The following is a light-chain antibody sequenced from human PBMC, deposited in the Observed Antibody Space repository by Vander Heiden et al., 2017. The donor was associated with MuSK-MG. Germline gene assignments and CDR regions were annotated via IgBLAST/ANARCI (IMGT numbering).Light chain of an antibody. J-gene: IGKJ1*01. CDR3: QQNYNTPPWT. CDR2: TAS. Sequence: DIQMTQSPSSLSASVGDRVTITCRASQSISSYLNWYQQKPGQAPKLLIYTASSLQSGVPSRFSGSGSGTDFTLTISSLQPEDFATYYCQQNYNTPPWTFGHGTKVEIK. V-gene: IGKV1-39*01. CDR1: QSISSY.